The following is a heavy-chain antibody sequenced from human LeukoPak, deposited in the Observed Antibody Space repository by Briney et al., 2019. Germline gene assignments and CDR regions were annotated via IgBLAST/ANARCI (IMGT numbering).Heavy chain of an antibody. J-gene: IGHJ5*02. Sequence: SETLSLTCAVYGGSFSGYYWSWIRQPPGKGLEWIGEINHSGGTNYNPSLKSRVTMSVDTSKNQFSLKLSSVTAADTAVYYCARVRYCSSTSCPWGQGTLVTVSS. CDR2: INHSGGT. V-gene: IGHV4-34*01. D-gene: IGHD2-2*01. CDR3: ARVRYCSSTSCP. CDR1: GGSFSGYY.